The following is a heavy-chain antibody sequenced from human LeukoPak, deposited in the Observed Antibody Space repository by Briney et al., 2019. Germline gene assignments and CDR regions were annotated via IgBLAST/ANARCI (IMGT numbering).Heavy chain of an antibody. J-gene: IGHJ4*02. CDR3: ASRTYTYDSSGYYRRNYYFDY. V-gene: IGHV1-69*13. D-gene: IGHD3-22*01. CDR1: GGTFSSYA. CDR2: IIPIFGTT. Sequence: SVKVSCKASGGTFSSYAISWVRQAPGQGLEWMGGIIPIFGTTNYAQKLQGGVTITADESTSTAYMELSSLRSEDTAVYYCASRTYTYDSSGYYRRNYYFDYWGQGTLVTVSS.